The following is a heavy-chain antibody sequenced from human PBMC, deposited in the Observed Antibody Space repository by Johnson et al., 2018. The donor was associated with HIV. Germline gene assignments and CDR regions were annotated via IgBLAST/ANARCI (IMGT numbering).Heavy chain of an antibody. D-gene: IGHD3-3*01. Sequence: QVQLVESGGGLVQPGGSLRLSCVASGFTFSSYTLHWVRQAPGKGLEYVSAISSNGGSTGYADSVKGRFTISRDNAKNSLYLQMNSLRAEDTALYYCARDMRWSKAFDIWGQGTMVTVSS. CDR3: ARDMRWSKAFDI. CDR1: GFTFSSYT. CDR2: ISSNGGST. J-gene: IGHJ3*02. V-gene: IGHV3-64*04.